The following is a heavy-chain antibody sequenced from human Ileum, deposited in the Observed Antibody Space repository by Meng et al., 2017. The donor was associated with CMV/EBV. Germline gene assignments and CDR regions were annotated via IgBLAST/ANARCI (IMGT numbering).Heavy chain of an antibody. J-gene: IGHJ4*01. CDR1: GGSISSGSHF. D-gene: IGHD3/OR15-3a*01. V-gene: IGHV4-39*07. CDR2: IYYTGTT. CDR3: ARGFYDFWEPDY. Sequence: QLQRQESGSGLVKPPETLSLTCSVSGGSISSGSHFWVWIRQPPGKGLVWIGTIYYTGTTYYNQSLKSRLTISVDTSKNQFSLKLSSVTAADTALYYCARGFYDFWEPDYWGHGTLVTVSS.